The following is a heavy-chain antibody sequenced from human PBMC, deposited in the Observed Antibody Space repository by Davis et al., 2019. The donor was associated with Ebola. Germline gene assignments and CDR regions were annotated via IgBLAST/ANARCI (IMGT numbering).Heavy chain of an antibody. D-gene: IGHD6-19*01. V-gene: IGHV1-2*02. J-gene: IGHJ3*01. Sequence: ASVKVSCKASGYTLTGHYMHWVRQAPGQGLEWVGWINPNSGGTKYAQKFQGRVTMTRDTSISTVYMELSSLRYDDTAVYYCARELGIAVAGGGFDLWGQGTMVTVSS. CDR3: ARELGIAVAGGGFDL. CDR2: INPNSGGT. CDR1: GYTLTGHY.